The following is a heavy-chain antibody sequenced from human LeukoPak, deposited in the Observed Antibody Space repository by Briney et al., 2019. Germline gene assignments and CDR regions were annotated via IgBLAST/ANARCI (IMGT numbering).Heavy chain of an antibody. V-gene: IGHV3-30*02. J-gene: IGHJ4*02. CDR2: IRYDESDE. CDR3: AKLLYNWIDETSY. Sequence: GGSLRLSCAASGFIFSDYGMYWVRQAPGKGLEGVAFIRYDESDEDYADSVKGRFTTSRDNSKNTLYLHMNSLRAEDTAVYYCAKLLYNWIDETSYWGQGTLLIVSS. CDR1: GFIFSDYG. D-gene: IGHD1-20*01.